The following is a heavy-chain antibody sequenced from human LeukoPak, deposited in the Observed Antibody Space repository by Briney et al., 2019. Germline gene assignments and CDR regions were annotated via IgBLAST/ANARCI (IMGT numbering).Heavy chain of an antibody. D-gene: IGHD3-22*01. Sequence: SETLSLTCTVSGGSVSSGSYYWSWIRQPPGKGLERIGYIYYSGSTNYNPSLKSRVTISVDTSKNQFSLKLSSVTAADTAVYFCARVNYYDSSGYYKSFDYWGQGTLVTVSS. CDR1: GGSVSSGSYY. CDR2: IYYSGST. V-gene: IGHV4-61*01. CDR3: ARVNYYDSSGYYKSFDY. J-gene: IGHJ4*02.